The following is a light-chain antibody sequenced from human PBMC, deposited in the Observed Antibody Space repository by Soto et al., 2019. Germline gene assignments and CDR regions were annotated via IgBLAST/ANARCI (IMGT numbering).Light chain of an antibody. CDR2: KAS. Sequence: DIQMTQSPSTLAASVGDRVTITCRASQSISNRLYWYQKERGKATHLLINKASSLESGVTSRFSGSGSGTEFTLTIRNLYPADFATYYCQQYSPYSAMYTFGQVTRLEIK. V-gene: IGKV1-5*03. CDR1: QSISNR. J-gene: IGKJ5*01. CDR3: QQYSPYSAMYT.